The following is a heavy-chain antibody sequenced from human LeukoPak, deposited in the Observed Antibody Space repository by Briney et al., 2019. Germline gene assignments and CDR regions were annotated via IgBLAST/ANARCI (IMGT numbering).Heavy chain of an antibody. CDR3: AKARYLQRFDY. V-gene: IGHV3-23*01. CDR1: GFTFSSYA. J-gene: IGHJ4*02. D-gene: IGHD3-9*01. CDR2: ISGSGGST. Sequence: TGGSLRLSCAASGFTFSSYAMSWVRQAPGKGLEWVAAISGSGGSTYYADSVKGRFTISRDNSKNTLYLQMNSLRAEDTAVHYCAKARYLQRFDYWGQGTLVTVSS.